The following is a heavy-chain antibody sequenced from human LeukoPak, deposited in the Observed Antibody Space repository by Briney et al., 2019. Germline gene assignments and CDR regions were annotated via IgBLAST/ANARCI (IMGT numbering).Heavy chain of an antibody. V-gene: IGHV1-18*04. CDR2: ISAYNGNT. CDR1: GYTFTGYY. CDR3: AREATMIHYYYYYMDV. J-gene: IGHJ6*03. D-gene: IGHD3-22*01. Sequence: ASVKVSCKASGYTFTGYYMHWVRQAPGQGLEWMGWISAYNGNTNYAQNLQGRVTMTTDTSTGTAYMELRSLRSDDTAVYYCAREATMIHYYYYYMDVWGKGTTVTVSS.